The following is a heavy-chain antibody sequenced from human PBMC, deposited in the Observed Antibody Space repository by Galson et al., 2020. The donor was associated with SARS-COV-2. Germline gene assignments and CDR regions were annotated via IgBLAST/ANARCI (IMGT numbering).Heavy chain of an antibody. D-gene: IGHD3-22*01. CDR2: IYYSGST. CDR3: ARHGRITRIVVGSNWSYFDD. V-gene: IGHV4-39*01. CDR1: GGSISSSSYY. Sequence: SETLSLTCTVSGGSISSSSYYWGWIRQPPGKGLEWMGSIYYSGSTYYNPSLKSRVTISVDTSKNQFSLKLSSVTAADTAVYYCARHGRITRIVVGSNWSYFDDWGQGTLGTVSS. J-gene: IGHJ4*02.